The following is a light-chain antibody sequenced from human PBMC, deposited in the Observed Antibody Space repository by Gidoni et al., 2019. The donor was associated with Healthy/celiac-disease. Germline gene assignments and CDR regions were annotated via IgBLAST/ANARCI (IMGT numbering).Light chain of an antibody. CDR1: HSISSW. V-gene: IGKV1-5*03. Sequence: DIQMTQSPSTPSVSVGDRVSITCRASHSISSWLAWYQQKPGQAPKHLIYKASSLESGVPSRFSSSGSGTEFTLTISSLQPDDFATYYCQQYNSYTPITFGQGTRLEIK. J-gene: IGKJ5*01. CDR3: QQYNSYTPIT. CDR2: KAS.